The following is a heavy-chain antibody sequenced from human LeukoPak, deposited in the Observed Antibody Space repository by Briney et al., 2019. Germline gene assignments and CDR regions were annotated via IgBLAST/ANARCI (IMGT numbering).Heavy chain of an antibody. J-gene: IGHJ4*02. CDR2: IKQDGSEK. D-gene: IGHD6-19*01. CDR1: GFTFSSYW. CDR3: ARDSSEQWLVPFDY. Sequence: PGGSLRLSCAASGFTFSSYWMSWVRQAPGKGLEWVANIKQDGSEKYYVDSVKGRFTISRDNAKNSLYLQMNSLRAEDTAVYYCARDSSEQWLVPFDYWGQGTLVTVSS. V-gene: IGHV3-7*01.